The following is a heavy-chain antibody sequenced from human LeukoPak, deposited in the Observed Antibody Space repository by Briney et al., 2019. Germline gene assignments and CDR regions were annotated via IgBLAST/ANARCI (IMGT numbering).Heavy chain of an antibody. CDR1: GFTFSSYA. V-gene: IGHV3-23*01. CDR2: ISGSGGST. J-gene: IGHJ4*02. CDR3: ANRRAVWERYYYDRRYDY. D-gene: IGHD3-22*01. Sequence: GGSLRLSCAASGFTFSSYAMSWVRQAPGKGLEWVSAISGSGGSTYYADSVKGRFTISRDNSKNTLYLQMNSLRAEDTAVYYCANRRAVWERYYYDRRYDYWGQGTLVTVSS.